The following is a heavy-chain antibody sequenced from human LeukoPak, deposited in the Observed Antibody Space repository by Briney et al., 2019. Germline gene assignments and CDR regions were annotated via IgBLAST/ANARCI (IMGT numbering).Heavy chain of an antibody. J-gene: IGHJ4*02. CDR1: GYTFTSYY. V-gene: IGHV1-46*01. Sequence: ASVKVSCKASGYTFTSYYMHWVRQAPGQGLEWMGIINPSGGSTSYAQKFQGRVTMTRDMSTSTVYMELGSLRSEDTAVYYCARDPSGDSSGYYHGNFDYWGQGTLVTVSS. CDR2: INPSGGST. D-gene: IGHD3-22*01. CDR3: ARDPSGDSSGYYHGNFDY.